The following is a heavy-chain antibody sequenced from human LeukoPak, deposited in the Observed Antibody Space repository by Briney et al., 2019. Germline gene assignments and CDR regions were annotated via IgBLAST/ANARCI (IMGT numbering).Heavy chain of an antibody. CDR1: GDSVSSNSAA. CDR2: TYYRSKWYN. CDR3: ARVNYDFWSGYYGYGMDV. Sequence: SQTLSLTCAISGDSVSSNSAAWNWIRRSPSRGLEWLGRTYYRSKWYNDYAVSVKSRITTNPDPSTNQFSLQLNSVTPEDTAVYYCARVNYDFWSGYYGYGMDVWGQGTTVTVSS. V-gene: IGHV6-1*01. D-gene: IGHD3-3*01. J-gene: IGHJ6*02.